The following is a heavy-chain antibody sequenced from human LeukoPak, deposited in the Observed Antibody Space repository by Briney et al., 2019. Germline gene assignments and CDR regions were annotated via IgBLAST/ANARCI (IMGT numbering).Heavy chain of an antibody. CDR2: IYYSGST. D-gene: IGHD4-23*01. CDR3: ARDSYGYGGVDY. CDR1: GGSISSYY. V-gene: IGHV4-59*01. J-gene: IGHJ4*02. Sequence: SETLSLTCTVSGGSISSYYWSWIRQPPGKGLEWIGYIYYSGSTNYNPSLKSRVTISVDTSKNQFSLKLSSVTAADTAVYYCARDSYGYGGVDYWGQGTLVTVSS.